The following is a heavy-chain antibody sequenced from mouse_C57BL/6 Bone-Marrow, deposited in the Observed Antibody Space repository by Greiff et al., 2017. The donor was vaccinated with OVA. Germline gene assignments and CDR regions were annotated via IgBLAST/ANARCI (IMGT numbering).Heavy chain of an antibody. CDR3: ARFDYGSSHWYFDV. CDR2: IDPSDSYT. J-gene: IGHJ1*03. V-gene: IGHV1-59*01. CDR1: GYTFTSYW. Sequence: QVQLQQPGAELVRPGASVKLSCKASGYTFTSYWMHWVKQRPGQGLEWIGVIDPSDSYTNYNQKFKGKATLTVDKSSSTAYMQLSSLTSEDSAVYDCARFDYGSSHWYFDVWGTGTTVTVSS. D-gene: IGHD1-1*01.